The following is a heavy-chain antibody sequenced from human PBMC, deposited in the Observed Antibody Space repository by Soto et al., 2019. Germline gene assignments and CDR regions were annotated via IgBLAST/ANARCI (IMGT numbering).Heavy chain of an antibody. D-gene: IGHD1-26*01. V-gene: IGHV3-23*01. CDR3: AKSFNSGSYYRDY. J-gene: IGHJ4*02. CDR2: ISGSGGST. CDR1: GFTSSSYA. Sequence: EVQLLESGGGLVQPGGSLRLSCAASGFTSSSYAMSWVRQAPGKGLEWVSAISGSGGSTYYADSVKGRFTISRDNSKNTLYLQMNSLRAEDTAVYYCAKSFNSGSYYRDYWGQGTLVTVSS.